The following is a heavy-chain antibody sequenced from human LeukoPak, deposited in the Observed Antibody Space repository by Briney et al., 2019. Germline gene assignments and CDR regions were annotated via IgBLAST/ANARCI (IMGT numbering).Heavy chain of an antibody. D-gene: IGHD4-17*01. CDR2: ISSSGSTI. J-gene: IGHJ1*01. CDR3: ARDRMTTVTTGLFQH. V-gene: IGHV3-48*03. CDR1: GFTFSSYE. Sequence: GGSLRLSCAASGFTFSSYEMNWVRQAPGKGLEWVSYISSSGSTIYYADSVKGRFTISRDNAKNSLYLQMNSLRAEDTAVYYCARDRMTTVTTGLFQHWGQGTLVTVSS.